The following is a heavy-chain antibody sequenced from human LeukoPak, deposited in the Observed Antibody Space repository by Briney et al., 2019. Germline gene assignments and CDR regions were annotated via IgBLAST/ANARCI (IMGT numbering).Heavy chain of an antibody. CDR3: ASSYYYDSSGYSDNFDY. J-gene: IGHJ4*02. CDR2: ISSSSSYI. CDR1: GFTLSSYW. D-gene: IGHD3-22*01. V-gene: IGHV3-21*01. Sequence: GGSLRLSCAASGFTLSSYWMSWVRQAPGKGLEWVSSISSSSSYIYYADSVKGRFTISRDNAKNSLYLQMNSLRAEDTAVYYCASSYYYDSSGYSDNFDYWGQGTLVTVSS.